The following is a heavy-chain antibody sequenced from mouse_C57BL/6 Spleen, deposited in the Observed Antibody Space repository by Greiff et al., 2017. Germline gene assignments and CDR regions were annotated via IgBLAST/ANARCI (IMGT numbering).Heavy chain of an antibody. D-gene: IGHD1-1*01. CDR2: IYPGSGST. CDR3: ARATTVVDYFDY. V-gene: IGHV1-55*01. CDR1: GYTFTSYW. Sequence: QVQLQQPGAELVKPGASVKMSCKASGYTFTSYWITWVKQRPGQGLEWIGDIYPGSGSTNYNEKFKSKATLTVDTSSSTAYMQRSSLTSEDSAVYYCARATTVVDYFDYWGQGTTLTVSS. J-gene: IGHJ2*01.